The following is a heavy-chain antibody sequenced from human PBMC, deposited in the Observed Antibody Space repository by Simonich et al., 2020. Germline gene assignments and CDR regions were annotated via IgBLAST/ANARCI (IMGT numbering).Heavy chain of an antibody. J-gene: IGHJ3*02. Sequence: QVQLVQSGAEVKKPGASVKVSCKASGYTFTGYYMHWVRQAPGQGLEWMGWNNPHRGGTNYAQKLQGRVTMTRDTSISTAYMELSRLRSDDTAVYYCARVRFEAFDIWGQGTMVTVSS. V-gene: IGHV1-2*02. CDR1: GYTFTGYY. CDR2: NNPHRGGT. CDR3: ARVRFEAFDI.